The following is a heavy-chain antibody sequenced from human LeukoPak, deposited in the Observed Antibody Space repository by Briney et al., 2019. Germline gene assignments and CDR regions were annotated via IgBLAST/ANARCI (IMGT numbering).Heavy chain of an antibody. CDR3: ARATRVLDY. CDR2: ISYNSGTI. J-gene: IGHJ4*02. Sequence: GGSLRLSCAASGFTFRSHDMQWVRQAPGKGLEWLSYISYNSGTIFYSDSVKGRFTISRDNAKDSLFLQMNTLRAEDTAVYYCARATRVLDYWGQGTLVTVSS. V-gene: IGHV3-48*01. CDR1: GFTFRSHD. D-gene: IGHD4/OR15-4a*01.